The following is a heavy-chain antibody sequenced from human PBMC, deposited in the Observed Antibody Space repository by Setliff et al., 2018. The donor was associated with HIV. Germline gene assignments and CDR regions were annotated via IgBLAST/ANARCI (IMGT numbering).Heavy chain of an antibody. CDR2: ITHSGST. CDR1: DGSFSGYY. Sequence: SETLSLTCAVYDGSFSGYYWIWIRQPPGKGLEWIGEITHSGSTNYNPSLKSRVTISVDTSKNQFSLKLTSVTAADTAVYYCARVDYHDSSGYEGASYWGRGTLVTVPQ. V-gene: IGHV4-34*01. D-gene: IGHD3-22*01. J-gene: IGHJ4*02. CDR3: ARVDYHDSSGYEGASY.